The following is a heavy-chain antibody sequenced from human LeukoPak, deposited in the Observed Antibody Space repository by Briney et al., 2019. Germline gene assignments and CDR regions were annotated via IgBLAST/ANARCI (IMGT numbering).Heavy chain of an antibody. V-gene: IGHV1-18*01. D-gene: IGHD6-13*01. CDR3: RRPHIPAAGNLAY. J-gene: IGHJ4*02. Sequence: GASVKVSCKASGYTFTNYGIFWVRQAPGQGLEWMGWISTYSGNTNYAQKLQGRVTMTTDTSTSTAYVELRSLTSDDTAVYYCRRPHIPAAGNLAYWGQGTVVTVSS. CDR1: GYTFTNYG. CDR2: ISTYSGNT.